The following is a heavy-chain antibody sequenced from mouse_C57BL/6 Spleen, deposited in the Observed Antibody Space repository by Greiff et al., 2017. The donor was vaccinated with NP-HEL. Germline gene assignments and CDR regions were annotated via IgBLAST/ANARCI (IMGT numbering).Heavy chain of an antibody. J-gene: IGHJ4*01. CDR1: GYTFTSYT. CDR2: INPSSGYT. D-gene: IGHD2-3*01. Sequence: QVQLKESGAELARPGASVKMSCKASGYTFTSYTMHWVKQRPGQGLEWIGYINPSSGYTKYNQKFKDKATLTADKSSSTAYMQLSSLTSEDSAVYYCARDDGYYAMDYWGQGTSVTVSS. V-gene: IGHV1-4*01. CDR3: ARDDGYYAMDY.